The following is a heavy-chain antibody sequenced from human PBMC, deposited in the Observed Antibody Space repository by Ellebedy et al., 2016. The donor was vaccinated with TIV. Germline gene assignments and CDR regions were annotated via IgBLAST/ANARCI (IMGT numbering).Heavy chain of an antibody. CDR1: GLGFSDAA. Sequence: GGSLRLSXAASGLGFSDAAMTWVRQAPGEGREWVSLISASGKNAYYADSVKGRFTISRDDSRNTLYLEMSSLRAEDTATYYCAKDMQFSYWGQGTQVTVSS. CDR2: ISASGKNA. D-gene: IGHD2-2*01. CDR3: AKDMQFSY. J-gene: IGHJ4*02. V-gene: IGHV3-23*01.